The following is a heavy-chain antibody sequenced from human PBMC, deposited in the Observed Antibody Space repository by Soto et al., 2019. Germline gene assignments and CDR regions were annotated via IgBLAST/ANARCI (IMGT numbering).Heavy chain of an antibody. CDR3: ARDLGSTNDY. CDR1: GYTFTSYY. V-gene: IGHV1-46*03. J-gene: IGHJ4*02. Sequence: QVQLVQSGAEVKKPGASVKVSCKASGYTFTSYYMHWVRQAPGQGLEWMGIINPSGGSTSYAQKFQGRVTMTRDTYTITVYMELSSLRSEDTAVYYCARDLGSTNDYWGQGTLVTVSS. D-gene: IGHD2-15*01. CDR2: INPSGGST.